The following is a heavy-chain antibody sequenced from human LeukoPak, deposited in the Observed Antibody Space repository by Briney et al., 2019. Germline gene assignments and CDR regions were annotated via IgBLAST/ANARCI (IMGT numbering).Heavy chain of an antibody. Sequence: GGSLRLSCAASGFTFSSCVMSWVRQAPGKGPEWVSTILGSGDTTYYADSVKGRFTISRDNSQNTLFLQMNSLGGEDTAVYHCAKVLAASGTNMIFDSWGQGTLVTVSS. V-gene: IGHV3-23*01. D-gene: IGHD6-13*01. J-gene: IGHJ4*02. CDR2: ILGSGDTT. CDR3: AKVLAASGTNMIFDS. CDR1: GFTFSSCV.